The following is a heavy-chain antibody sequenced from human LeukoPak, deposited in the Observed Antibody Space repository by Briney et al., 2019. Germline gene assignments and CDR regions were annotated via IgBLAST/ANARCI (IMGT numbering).Heavy chain of an antibody. J-gene: IGHJ4*02. V-gene: IGHV3-23*01. CDR1: GFTFSYYG. D-gene: IGHD6-19*01. CDR3: AKRQPTSGWFKYFDS. Sequence: TGGSLRLSCAASGFTFSYYGMTWVRQAPGKGLEWISYITDGGVDTFYTDSVKGRFTVSGDNSKNTLSLQMDSLRAEDTAVYFCAKRQPTSGWFKYFDSWGQGTLVTVSS. CDR2: ITDGGVDT.